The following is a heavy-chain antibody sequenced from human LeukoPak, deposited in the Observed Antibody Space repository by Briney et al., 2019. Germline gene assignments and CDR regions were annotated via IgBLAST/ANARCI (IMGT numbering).Heavy chain of an antibody. CDR3: ARVIGKNSTYKTRNYYYYYMDV. D-gene: IGHD3-10*01. CDR2: IKQDGSEK. CDR1: GFTFSSYW. V-gene: IGHV3-7*03. Sequence: PGGSLRLSCAASGFTFSSYWMGWVRQAPGKGLEWVANIKQDGSEKYYVDSVKGRFTISRDNAKNSLYLQMNSLRAEDTAVYYCARVIGKNSTYKTRNYYYYYMDVWGKGTTVTVSS. J-gene: IGHJ6*03.